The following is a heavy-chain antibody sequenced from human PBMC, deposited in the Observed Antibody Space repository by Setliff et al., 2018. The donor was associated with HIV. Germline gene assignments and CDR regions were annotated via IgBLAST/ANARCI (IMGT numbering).Heavy chain of an antibody. V-gene: IGHV3-7*01. CDR2: IGQDGSEK. CDR1: RFDFNNYW. CDR3: ARPFDQ. J-gene: IGHJ4*02. Sequence: GGSLRLSCAASRFDFNNYWMCWVRQAPGKGLEWVANIGQDGSEKNYVDSVRGRFTISRDNAKNSLYLQMDSLRVEDTAVYYCARPFDQWGQGALVTVSS.